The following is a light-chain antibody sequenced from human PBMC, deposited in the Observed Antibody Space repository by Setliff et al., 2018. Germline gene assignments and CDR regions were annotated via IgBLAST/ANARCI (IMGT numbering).Light chain of an antibody. CDR2: KVT. Sequence: QSALTQPPSASGSPGQSVTISCTETSSDVGAYDYVSWYQQHPGKAPKLMLYKVTXXXSGVPXXXXXXXXGXXXXLTVSGLQADDEADYYCSAYAGSNNWGVFGTGTKVTVL. V-gene: IGLV2-8*01. CDR3: SAYAGSNNWGV. J-gene: IGLJ1*01. CDR1: SSDVGAYDY.